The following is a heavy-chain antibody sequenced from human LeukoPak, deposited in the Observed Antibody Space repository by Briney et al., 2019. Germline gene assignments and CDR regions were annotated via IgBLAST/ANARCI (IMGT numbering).Heavy chain of an antibody. J-gene: IGHJ4*02. CDR1: GGSISSYY. Sequence: PSETLSLTCTVSGGSISSYYWSWIRQPPGKGLEWIGFIYYSGSTNYNPSLKSRVTISVDTSKNQFSLKLSSVTAADTAVYYCANSLGGRLGNWGQGTLVTVSS. V-gene: IGHV4-59*01. CDR2: IYYSGST. D-gene: IGHD6-19*01. CDR3: ANSLGGRLGN.